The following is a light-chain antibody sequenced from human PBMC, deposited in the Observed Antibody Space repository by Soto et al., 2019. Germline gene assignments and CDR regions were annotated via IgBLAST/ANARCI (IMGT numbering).Light chain of an antibody. J-gene: IGLJ1*01. CDR1: SSDVGGYNY. CDR3: SSYTTSSSYV. V-gene: IGLV2-14*01. Sequence: QSALTQPASVSGSPGQSITISCTGTSSDVGGYNYVSWSQQHPGKAPKLIIYEVSNRPSGVSNRFSGSKSGNTASLTISGLQAEDEADYYYSSYTTSSSYVFGTGTKVTVL. CDR2: EVS.